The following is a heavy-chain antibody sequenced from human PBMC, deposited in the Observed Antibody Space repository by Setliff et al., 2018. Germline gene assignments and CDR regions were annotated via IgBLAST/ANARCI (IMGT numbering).Heavy chain of an antibody. CDR1: GFTFSNYW. Sequence: GGSLRLSCAASGFTFSNYWMSWVRQAPGKGLEWVANLKYDGSESFYVDSVKGRFTISRDNAKNSLYLQMNSLRVEDTAVYYCARVVDMGWFDPWGQGTLVTVSS. CDR3: ARVVDMGWFDP. J-gene: IGHJ5*02. V-gene: IGHV3-7*03. CDR2: LKYDGSES.